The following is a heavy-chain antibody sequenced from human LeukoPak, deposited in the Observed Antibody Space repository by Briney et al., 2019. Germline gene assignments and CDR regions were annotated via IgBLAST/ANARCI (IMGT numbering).Heavy chain of an antibody. CDR3: ARPEMATISVYFDY. D-gene: IGHD5-12*01. CDR1: GFTFSSYS. V-gene: IGHV3-21*01. J-gene: IGHJ4*02. CDR2: ISSSSSYI. Sequence: MSGGSLRLSCAASGFTFSSYSMNWVRQAPGKGLEWVSSISSSSSYIYYADSVKGRFTISRDNAKNSLYLQMNSLRAEDTAVYYCARPEMATISVYFDYWGQGTLVTVSS.